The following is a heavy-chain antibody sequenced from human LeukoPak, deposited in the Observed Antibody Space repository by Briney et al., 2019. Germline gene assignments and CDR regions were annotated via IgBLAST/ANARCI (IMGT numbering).Heavy chain of an antibody. J-gene: IGHJ4*02. CDR2: IIPILGIA. CDR3: ATRAHYYDSSGYYPDDY. D-gene: IGHD3-22*01. Sequence: SVKVSCKASGGTFSSYAISWVRQAPGQGLEWMGRIIPILGIANYAQKFQGRVTITADKSTSTAYMELSSLRSEDTAVYYCATRAHYYDSSGYYPDDYWGQGTLVTVS. V-gene: IGHV1-69*04. CDR1: GGTFSSYA.